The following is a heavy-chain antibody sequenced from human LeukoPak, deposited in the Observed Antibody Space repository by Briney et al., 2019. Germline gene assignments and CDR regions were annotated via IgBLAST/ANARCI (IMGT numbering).Heavy chain of an antibody. CDR1: GYTFTTYG. J-gene: IGHJ4*02. V-gene: IGHV1-18*01. CDR3: ARDRSSGWYDY. Sequence: ASVKVSCKASGYTFTTYGINWVRQAPGQGLEWMGWISAYTGNTNYAQKLQGRVTMTTDTPTTTAYMELRSLTSDDTAVYYCARDRSSGWYDYWGQGTLVTVSS. D-gene: IGHD6-19*01. CDR2: ISAYTGNT.